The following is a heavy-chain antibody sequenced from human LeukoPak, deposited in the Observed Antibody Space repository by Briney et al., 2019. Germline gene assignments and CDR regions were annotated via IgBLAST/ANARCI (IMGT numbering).Heavy chain of an antibody. J-gene: IGHJ4*02. CDR1: GFTVSSNY. V-gene: IGHV3-66*01. CDR2: IYSGGST. CDR3: ARDHSTVTKPADY. Sequence: QSGGSLRLSCAASGFTVSSNYMSWVRQAPGKGLEWVSVIYSGGSTYYADSVKGRFTISRDNSKNTLYLQMNSLRAEDTAVYYCARDHSTVTKPADYWGQGTLVTVSS. D-gene: IGHD4-11*01.